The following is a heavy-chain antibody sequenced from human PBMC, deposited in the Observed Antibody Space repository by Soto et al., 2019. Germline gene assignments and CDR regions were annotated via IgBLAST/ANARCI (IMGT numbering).Heavy chain of an antibody. Sequence: GASLKVSRKASGYTFTSYAIHWVRQAPGQRLEWMGWINAGNGNTKYSQKFQGRVTITRDTSASTAYMELSSLRSEDTAVYYCARDLGGWPDYWGQGTLVTVSS. V-gene: IGHV1-3*01. CDR2: INAGNGNT. CDR1: GYTFTSYA. J-gene: IGHJ4*02. D-gene: IGHD2-15*01. CDR3: ARDLGGWPDY.